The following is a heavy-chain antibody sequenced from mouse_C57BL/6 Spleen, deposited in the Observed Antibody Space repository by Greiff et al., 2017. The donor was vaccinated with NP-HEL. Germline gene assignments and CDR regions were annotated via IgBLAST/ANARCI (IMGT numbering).Heavy chain of an antibody. V-gene: IGHV1-67*01. CDR2: ISTYYGDA. D-gene: IGHD1-1*01. CDR3: ARDRYYDGSSYDWYFEV. CDR1: GYTFTDYA. J-gene: IGHJ1*03. Sequence: QVQLQQSGPELVRPGVSVKISCKGSGYTFTDYAMHWVKQSHAKSLAWIGVISTYYGDASYNQKFKDKATMTVDKSSSTAYMELARLTSEDSAVYYCARDRYYDGSSYDWYFEVWGTGTTVTVSS.